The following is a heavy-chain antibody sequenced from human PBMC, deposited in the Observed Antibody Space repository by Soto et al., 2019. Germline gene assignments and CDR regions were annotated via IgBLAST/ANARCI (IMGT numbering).Heavy chain of an antibody. Sequence: QLQLQESGPGLVKPSETLSLTCNVSGVSISDTSYYWSWIRQPPGKGLEWIGTIYFSGTTFYNPSLKSRLTISVDTSKNQFSLRLRSVTAADTAVYYCARHGSYWGQGTLVAVSS. CDR3: ARHGSY. CDR1: GVSISDTSYY. CDR2: IYFSGTT. J-gene: IGHJ4*02. V-gene: IGHV4-39*01.